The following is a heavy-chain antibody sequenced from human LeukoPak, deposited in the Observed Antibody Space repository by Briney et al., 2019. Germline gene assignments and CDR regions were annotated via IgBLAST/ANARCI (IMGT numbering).Heavy chain of an antibody. V-gene: IGHV1-69*04. Sequence: ASVKVSFKSSVGTFSSYAISWVRQAPGQGLEWMGRIIPILGIASYAQKFQGRVTITADKTTSTAYMELSSLRSEDTAVYYCARDSYDSSGYFFYWGQGTLVTVSS. CDR2: IIPILGIA. CDR3: ARDSYDSSGYFFY. CDR1: VGTFSSYA. D-gene: IGHD3-22*01. J-gene: IGHJ4*02.